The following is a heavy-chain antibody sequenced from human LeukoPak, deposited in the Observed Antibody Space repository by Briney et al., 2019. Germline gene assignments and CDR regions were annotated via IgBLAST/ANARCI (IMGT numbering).Heavy chain of an antibody. CDR1: GYTFTSYG. D-gene: IGHD6-19*01. Sequence: AASVKVSCKASGYTFTSYGITWVRQAPGQGLEWMGWISAYNYNTNYAQKLQGRVTMTTDTSTSTAYMELRSLRSDDTAVYYCARDQGRSSGWYGVHYWGQGTLVTVSS. CDR3: ARDQGRSSGWYGVHY. CDR2: ISAYNYNT. J-gene: IGHJ4*02. V-gene: IGHV1-18*01.